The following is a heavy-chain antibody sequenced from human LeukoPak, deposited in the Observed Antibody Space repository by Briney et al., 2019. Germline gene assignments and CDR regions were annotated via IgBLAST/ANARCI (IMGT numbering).Heavy chain of an antibody. CDR2: IYYSGST. D-gene: IGHD5-18*01. Sequence: SETLSLTCTVSGGSISSSSYYWSWIRQPPGTGLEWIGYIYYSGSTNYNPSLKSRVTISVDTSKNQFSLKLSSVTAADTAVYYCARGYSYGLSFDYWGQGTLVTVSS. V-gene: IGHV4-61*01. CDR1: GGSISSSSYY. CDR3: ARGYSYGLSFDY. J-gene: IGHJ4*02.